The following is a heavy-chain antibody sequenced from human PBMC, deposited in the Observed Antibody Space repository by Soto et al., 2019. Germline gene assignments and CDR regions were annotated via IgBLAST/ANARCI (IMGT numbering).Heavy chain of an antibody. V-gene: IGHV4-59*01. CDR2: VYYSGST. J-gene: IGHJ6*02. Sequence: SETLSLTCTVSGGSFSSYALSWIRQPPGKGLEWIGYVYYSGSTKYNPSLKSRVTISVDTSKHQFSLKLSSVAAADTAVYYCARDSRVVVAAFTLLGMDVWGPGTTVTVSS. D-gene: IGHD2-15*01. CDR3: ARDSRVVVAAFTLLGMDV. CDR1: GGSFSSYA.